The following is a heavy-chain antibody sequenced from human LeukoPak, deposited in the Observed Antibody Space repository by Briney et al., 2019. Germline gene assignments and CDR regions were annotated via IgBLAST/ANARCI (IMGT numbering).Heavy chain of an antibody. CDR2: IIPIFGTA. Sequence: SVKVSCKASGGTFSSYAISWVRQAPGQGLEWMGGIIPIFGTANYAQKFQGRVTITADESTSTAYMELSSLRSEDTAVYYCARDPVDHHFWSGLRSNEAFDIWGEGTLVTVSS. CDR3: ARDPVDHHFWSGLRSNEAFDI. V-gene: IGHV1-69*13. CDR1: GGTFSSYA. D-gene: IGHD3-3*02. J-gene: IGHJ3*02.